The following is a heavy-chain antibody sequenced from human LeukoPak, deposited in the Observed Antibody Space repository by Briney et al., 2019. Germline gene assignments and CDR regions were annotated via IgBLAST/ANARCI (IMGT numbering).Heavy chain of an antibody. D-gene: IGHD3-10*01. Sequence: SETLSLTCTVSGGSISSYYWSWIRQPPGKGLGWIGYIYYSGSTNYNPSLKSRVTISVDTSKNQFSLKLSSVTAADTAVYYCARVYYGSGMLIDYLGQGTLVTVSS. CDR2: IYYSGST. CDR3: ARVYYGSGMLIDY. CDR1: GGSISSYY. J-gene: IGHJ4*02. V-gene: IGHV4-59*01.